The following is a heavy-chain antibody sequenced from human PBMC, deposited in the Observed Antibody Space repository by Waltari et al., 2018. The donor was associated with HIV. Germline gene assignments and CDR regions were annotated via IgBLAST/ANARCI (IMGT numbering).Heavy chain of an antibody. D-gene: IGHD6-19*01. CDR1: GYTFTGYY. J-gene: IGHJ6*02. CDR2: INPNSGGT. V-gene: IGHV1-2*04. CDR3: ARELHGVAGTLYGMDV. Sequence: QVQLVQSGAEVKKPGASVKVSCKASGYTFTGYYMHWVRQAPGQGLEWMGWINPNSGGTNYAQKFQGWVTMTRDTSISTAYMELSRLRSDDTAVYYCARELHGVAGTLYGMDVWGQGTTVTVSS.